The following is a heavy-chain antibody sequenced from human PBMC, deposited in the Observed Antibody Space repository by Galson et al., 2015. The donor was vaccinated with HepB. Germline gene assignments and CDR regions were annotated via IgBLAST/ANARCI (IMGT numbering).Heavy chain of an antibody. CDR2: ISYDGSNK. Sequence: SMRLSCAASGFTFSNYGMHWVRQAPGKGLEWAAVISYDGSNKYYADSAKGRFTISRDNSKNTLYLQMNSLRAEDTALYYCAKDPYLYSALAGTMAGFDYWGQGTLVTVSS. CDR1: GFTFSNYG. CDR3: AKDPYLYSALAGTMAGFDY. J-gene: IGHJ4*02. D-gene: IGHD6-19*01. V-gene: IGHV3-30*18.